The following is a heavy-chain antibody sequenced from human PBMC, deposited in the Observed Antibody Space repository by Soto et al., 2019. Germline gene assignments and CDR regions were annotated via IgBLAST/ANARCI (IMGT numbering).Heavy chain of an antibody. Sequence: QVQLLESGPGLVKPSETLSLTCTVSGGSISSYYWSWIRQPPGKGLEWIGYIYSSGSTNYNPSLXGXVXTXXDTSTDQFALKLSSVPAADTAVYYCARRYGGGFDFWGQGTLVTVSS. J-gene: IGHJ4*02. CDR2: IYSSGST. CDR1: GGSISSYY. CDR3: ARRYGGGFDF. D-gene: IGHD3-10*01. V-gene: IGHV4-59*08.